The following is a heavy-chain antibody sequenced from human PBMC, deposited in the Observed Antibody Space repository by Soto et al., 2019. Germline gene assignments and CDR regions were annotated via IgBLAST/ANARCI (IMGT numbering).Heavy chain of an antibody. CDR2: ISWNSASI. J-gene: IGHJ4*02. CDR1: GFTFGDYA. CDR3: ATLPLYGSGFDC. D-gene: IGHD3-10*01. V-gene: IGHV3-9*01. Sequence: EVQLVESGGGLVQPGRSLRLSCAASGFTFGDYAIHWVRQAPGRGLEWVAGISWNSASIGYADSVKGRFTISRDNAKNSLHLQMNSLRSEDTALYYCATLPLYGSGFDCWGQGTLVTVSS.